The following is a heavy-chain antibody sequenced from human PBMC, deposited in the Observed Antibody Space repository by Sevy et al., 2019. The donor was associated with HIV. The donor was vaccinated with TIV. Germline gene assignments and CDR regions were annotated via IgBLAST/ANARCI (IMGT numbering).Heavy chain of an antibody. J-gene: IGHJ4*02. D-gene: IGHD2-21*02. CDR3: VRDRFYGGDSVTFAGDF. CDR1: GYTFNSFY. Sequence: ASVKVSCKASGYTFNSFYIHWVRHAPGQGLEWMGWINLYSGGTHYAQKFQGRVTLTRDTSISVAYMDLTSLRSNDTAVYYCVRDRFYGGDSVTFAGDFWGQGTLVTVSS. V-gene: IGHV1-2*02. CDR2: INLYSGGT.